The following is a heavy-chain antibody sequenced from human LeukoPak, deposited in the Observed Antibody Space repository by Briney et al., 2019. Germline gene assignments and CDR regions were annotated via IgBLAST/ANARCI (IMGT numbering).Heavy chain of an antibody. Sequence: GGSLRLSCGASGFIFRNYAMSWVRQAPGEGLEWVSGISDNGGGRYYAESVKGRFTISRDNSKNMLYLQMNSLRAEDTAVYYCAKESGALGAPLYDYWGRGILVTASP. V-gene: IGHV3-23*01. CDR3: AKESGALGAPLYDY. J-gene: IGHJ4*02. CDR1: GFIFRNYA. D-gene: IGHD4/OR15-4a*01. CDR2: ISDNGGGR.